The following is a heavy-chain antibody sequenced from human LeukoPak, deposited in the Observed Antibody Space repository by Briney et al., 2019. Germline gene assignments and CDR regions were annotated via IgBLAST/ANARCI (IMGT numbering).Heavy chain of an antibody. CDR3: ARERSSSYQYDY. Sequence: SQTLSLTCTVSGGSINSGGYYWSWIRQPPGKGLEWIGYIYHSGSTYYNPSLKSRVTISVDRSKNQFSLMLSSVTAADTAVYYCARERSSSYQYDYWGQGTLVTVSS. V-gene: IGHV4-30-2*01. CDR1: GGSINSGGYY. J-gene: IGHJ4*02. D-gene: IGHD6-6*01. CDR2: IYHSGST.